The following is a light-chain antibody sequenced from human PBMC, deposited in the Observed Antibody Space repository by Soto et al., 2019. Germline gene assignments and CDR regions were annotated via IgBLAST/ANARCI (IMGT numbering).Light chain of an antibody. CDR3: QSYAGSNTYV. CDR1: KNDIGVYDF. CDR2: EVV. Sequence: QSVLTQPPSASGSPGQSVTISCTGTKNDIGVYDFVSWYQHHPGKAPRLIIYEVVQLPSGVTDRFSGSKSGNTASLTVSGLQAADEADYFCQSYAGSNTYVFGSGTKLTVL. V-gene: IGLV2-8*01. J-gene: IGLJ1*01.